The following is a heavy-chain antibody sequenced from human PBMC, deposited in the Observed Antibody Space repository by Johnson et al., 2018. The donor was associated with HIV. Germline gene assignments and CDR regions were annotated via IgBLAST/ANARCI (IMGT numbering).Heavy chain of an antibody. J-gene: IGHJ3*02. Sequence: VQLVESGGGVVQPGRSLRLSCAASGFTVSRNYMSWVRQAPGRGLEWVSAISGSGASTYYADSLKGRCTISRDNSKNTLYLKMNRLRAEDTAVYYCAKVVVVPAAIWAFDIWGQGTMVTVSS. V-gene: IGHV3-23*04. CDR2: ISGSGAST. CDR1: GFTVSRNY. D-gene: IGHD2-2*01. CDR3: AKVVVVPAAIWAFDI.